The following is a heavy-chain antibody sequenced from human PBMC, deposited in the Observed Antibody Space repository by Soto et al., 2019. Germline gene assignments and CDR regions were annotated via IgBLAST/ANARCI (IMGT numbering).Heavy chain of an antibody. CDR3: AKDPYRAYYYYGMDV. D-gene: IGHD3-10*01. V-gene: IGHV3-30*18. CDR1: GFTFSSYG. J-gene: IGHJ6*02. Sequence: GGSLRLSCAASGFTFSSYGMHWVRQAPGKGLEWVAVISYDGSNKYYADSVKGRFTISRDNSKNTLYLQMNSLRAEDTAVYYCAKDPYRAYYYYGMDVWGQGTTVTVSS. CDR2: ISYDGSNK.